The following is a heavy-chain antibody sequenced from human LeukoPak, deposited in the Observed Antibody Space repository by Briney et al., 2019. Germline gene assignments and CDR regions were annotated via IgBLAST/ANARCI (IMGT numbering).Heavy chain of an antibody. CDR2: ISGSGGST. CDR3: AKDQGWPGIAVDY. Sequence: PGGSLRLSCAASGFIFSSYVMSWVRQAPGKGLEWVSAISGSGGSTYYADSVKGRFTISGDNSKNTLHLQMNSLRAEDTAVYYCAKDQGWPGIAVDYWGQGTLVTVSS. J-gene: IGHJ4*02. D-gene: IGHD6-19*01. V-gene: IGHV3-23*01. CDR1: GFIFSSYV.